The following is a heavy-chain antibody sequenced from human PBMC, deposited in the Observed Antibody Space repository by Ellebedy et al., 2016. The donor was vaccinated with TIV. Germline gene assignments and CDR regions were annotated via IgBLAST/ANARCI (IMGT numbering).Heavy chain of an antibody. D-gene: IGHD3-16*02. Sequence: GESLKISXAASGFSISSNYMNWVRQAPGRGLEWVSSINDGGDRTYYADSVRGRFTISRDNSRNTLYLQMNSLRAEDTALYYCAKGISSQWELSDHWGQGTLVTVSS. CDR2: INDGGDRT. CDR3: AKGISSQWELSDH. J-gene: IGHJ4*02. CDR1: GFSISSNY. V-gene: IGHV3-23*01.